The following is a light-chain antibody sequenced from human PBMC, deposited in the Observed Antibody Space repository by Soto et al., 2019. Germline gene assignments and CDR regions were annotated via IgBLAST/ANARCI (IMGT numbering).Light chain of an antibody. CDR2: AAS. Sequence: DIQLTQSPSFLSASVGDRVTITCRASQGISNFLAWYQQKAGKAPKLLIYAASTLQSGVPSRFSGSGSGTEFTLTISSLQPEDFATYYCQQLNTYPHQLTFGGGTKVEIK. J-gene: IGKJ4*01. V-gene: IGKV1-9*01. CDR1: QGISNF. CDR3: QQLNTYPHQLT.